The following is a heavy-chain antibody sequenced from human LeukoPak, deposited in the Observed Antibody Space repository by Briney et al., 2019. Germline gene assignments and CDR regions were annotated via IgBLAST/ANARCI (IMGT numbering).Heavy chain of an antibody. CDR2: IYYSGST. D-gene: IGHD5-24*01. J-gene: IGHJ4*02. Sequence: PSETLSLTCAVSGGSISSGGYSWSWIRQPPGKGLEWIGSIYYSGSTYYNPSLKSRVTISVDTSKKSFSLKLRSMTAADTAVYYCHYFGDGYNLDYWGQGTLVTVSS. CDR1: GGSISSGGYS. CDR3: HYFGDGYNLDY. V-gene: IGHV4-30-4*07.